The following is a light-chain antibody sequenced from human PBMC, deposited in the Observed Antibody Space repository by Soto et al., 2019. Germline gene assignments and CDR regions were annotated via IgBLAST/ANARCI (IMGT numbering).Light chain of an antibody. J-gene: IGKJ4*01. V-gene: IGKV3-15*01. CDR2: DSS. CDR1: PGIGST. CDR3: QRHNNWPLT. Sequence: EIVWTQSPAALSVSPGSGSTFSGRASPGIGSTLAWYQQKPGQTPRLLLYDSSTRAIGIPPTFTGCRSGTEFTLTINGLQSEDFAVYYCQRHNNWPLTFGGGAKV.